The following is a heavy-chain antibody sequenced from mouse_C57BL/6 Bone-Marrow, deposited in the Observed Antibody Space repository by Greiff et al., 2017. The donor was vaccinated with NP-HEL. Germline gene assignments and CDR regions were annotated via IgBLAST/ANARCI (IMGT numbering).Heavy chain of an antibody. V-gene: IGHV1-69*01. CDR1: GYTFTSYW. D-gene: IGHD1-1*01. Sequence: VQLQQPGAELVMPGASVKLSCKASGYTFTSYWMHWVKQRPGQGLEWIGEIDPSDSYTNYNQKFKGKSTLTVDKSSSTAYMQLSSLTSEDSAVYYCARRRYYGSSNYAMDYWGQGTSVTVSS. CDR3: ARRRYYGSSNYAMDY. CDR2: IDPSDSYT. J-gene: IGHJ4*01.